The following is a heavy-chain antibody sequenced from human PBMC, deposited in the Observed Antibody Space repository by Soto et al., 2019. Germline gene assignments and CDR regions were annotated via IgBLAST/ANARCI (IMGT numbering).Heavy chain of an antibody. Sequence: SETLSLTCTVSGGSISSYYWSWIRQPPGKGLEWIGYIYYSGGTNYNPSLKSRVTISVDTSKNQFSLKLSSVTAADTAVYYCARDSGGRGSGFPAGYYYGMDVWGQGTTVTVSS. V-gene: IGHV4-59*01. CDR2: IYYSGGT. CDR1: GGSISSYY. D-gene: IGHD6-19*01. J-gene: IGHJ6*02. CDR3: ARDSGGRGSGFPAGYYYGMDV.